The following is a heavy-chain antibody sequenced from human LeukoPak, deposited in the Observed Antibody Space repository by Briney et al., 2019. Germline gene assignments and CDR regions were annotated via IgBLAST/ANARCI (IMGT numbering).Heavy chain of an antibody. J-gene: IGHJ4*02. CDR3: ARRAGAYSHPYDY. CDR2: IDSDGSST. CDR1: GFTFNSYW. Sequence: GGSLRLSCAASGFTFNSYWMHWVRQAPGKGLVWVSRIDSDGSSTDYADSVKGRFTISRDNSKNTLYLQMNSLRAEDTAVYYCARRAGAYSHPYDYWGQGTLVTVSS. V-gene: IGHV3-74*01. D-gene: IGHD4/OR15-4a*01.